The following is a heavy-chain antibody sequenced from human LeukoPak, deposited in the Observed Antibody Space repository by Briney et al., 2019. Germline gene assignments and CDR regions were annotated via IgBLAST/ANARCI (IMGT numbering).Heavy chain of an antibody. J-gene: IGHJ3*02. CDR3: TKAAGNIGYDPLDAFDI. Sequence: PGGSLRLSCAASGFSFDDYAMHWVRQAPEKSLQWVSLISEDGRTTYYADPVKGRFTISRDNSKNTLYLQMNSLRTEDTALYYCTKAAGNIGYDPLDAFDIWGQGTVVTVSS. V-gene: IGHV3-43*02. CDR2: ISEDGRTT. CDR1: GFSFDDYA. D-gene: IGHD5-12*01.